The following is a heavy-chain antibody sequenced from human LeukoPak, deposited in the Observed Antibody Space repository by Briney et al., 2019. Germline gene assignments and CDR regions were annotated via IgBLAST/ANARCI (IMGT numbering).Heavy chain of an antibody. D-gene: IGHD2-2*01. CDR2: IRSTGTSV. CDR3: ARVAGYCNSISNCYSDY. CDR1: GFAFNTYT. Sequence: GGSLRLSCAASGFAFNTYTMNWVRQAPGKGLEWVSSIRSTGTSVYHADSVKGRFTISRDNAKNSLYLQMNSLRAEDTAVYYCARVAGYCNSISNCYSDYWGQGTLVPVSS. J-gene: IGHJ4*02. V-gene: IGHV3-21*01.